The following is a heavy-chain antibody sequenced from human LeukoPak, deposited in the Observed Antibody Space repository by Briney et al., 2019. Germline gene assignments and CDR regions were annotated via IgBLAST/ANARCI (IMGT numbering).Heavy chain of an antibody. D-gene: IGHD1-26*01. CDR3: AKDLRDTGSSYPFDY. CDR2: VSGSGGST. V-gene: IGHV3-23*01. J-gene: IGHJ4*02. Sequence: QAGGSLRLSCAASGFTFSNYAMSWVRQAPGKGLEWVSAVSGSGGSTYYADSVKGRFTISRDNSKNTLYVQMNSLRAEDTAVYYCAKDLRDTGSSYPFDYWGQGTLVTVSS. CDR1: GFTFSNYA.